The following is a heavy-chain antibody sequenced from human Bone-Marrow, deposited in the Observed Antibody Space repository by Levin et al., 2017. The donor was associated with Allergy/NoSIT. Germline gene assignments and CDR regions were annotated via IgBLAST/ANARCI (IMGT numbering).Heavy chain of an antibody. CDR3: ARSIAAAGDNYYMDG. J-gene: IGHJ6*03. CDR1: GDSVSSNSAA. D-gene: IGHD6-13*01. CDR2: TYYRSKWYN. Sequence: PSETLSLTCAISGDSVSSNSAAWNWIRQSPSRGLEWLGRTYYRSKWYNDYAVSVKSRLTINPDTSKNQFFLQVNSVTPEDTAVYDCARSIAAAGDNYYMDGWGKGTTVTVSS. V-gene: IGHV6-1*01.